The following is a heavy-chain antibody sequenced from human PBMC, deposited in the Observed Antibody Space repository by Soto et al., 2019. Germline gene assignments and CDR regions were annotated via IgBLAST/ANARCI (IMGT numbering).Heavy chain of an antibody. J-gene: IGHJ4*02. D-gene: IGHD3-10*01. CDR3: AAGGSGSYYLSFFDY. CDR2: ISWNSGSI. CDR1: GFTFDDYA. V-gene: IGHV3-9*01. Sequence: GGSLRLSCAASGFTFDDYAMHWVRQAPGKGLEWVSGISWNSGSIGYADSVKGRFTISRDNAKNSLYLQMNSLRAEDTALYYCAAGGSGSYYLSFFDYWGQGTLVTVSS.